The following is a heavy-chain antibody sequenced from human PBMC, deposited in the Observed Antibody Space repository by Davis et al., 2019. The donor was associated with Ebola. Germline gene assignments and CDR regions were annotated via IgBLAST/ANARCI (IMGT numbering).Heavy chain of an antibody. V-gene: IGHV3-21*01. CDR2: VSSYSDDI. CDR1: GFPFTTYS. D-gene: IGHD3-22*01. J-gene: IGHJ5*01. Sequence: GESLKISCAASGFPFTTYSMNWVRQAPGKGLEWVSSVSSYSDDIYYADSVKGRFTISRDNAKNSLYLQMNSLRVEDTAVYYCARDRDYYDTSGYHPKGWFDYWGQGTLVTVSS. CDR3: ARDRDYYDTSGYHPKGWFDY.